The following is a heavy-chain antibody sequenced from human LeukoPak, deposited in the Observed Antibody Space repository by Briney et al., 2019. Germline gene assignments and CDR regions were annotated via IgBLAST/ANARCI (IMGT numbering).Heavy chain of an antibody. CDR2: INYSGYT. D-gene: IGHD6-19*01. J-gene: IGHJ4*02. CDR3: TRAVAGHPD. V-gene: IGHV4-34*01. CDR1: GVPFSNYY. Sequence: PSETLSLTCAVSGVPFSNYYWSWVRQSPRQGLEWIGEINYSGYTNHNPSLKSRVNMSIETSKNQFSLQLTSVTAADAGVYYCTRAVAGHPDWGQGTLVTVSS.